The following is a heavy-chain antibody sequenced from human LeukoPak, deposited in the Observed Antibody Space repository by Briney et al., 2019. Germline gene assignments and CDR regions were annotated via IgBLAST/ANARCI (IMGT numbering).Heavy chain of an antibody. CDR1: GYSISSGYY. D-gene: IGHD6-13*01. CDR2: IYHSGST. J-gene: IGHJ4*02. Sequence: SETLSLTCTVSGYSISSGYYWGWIRQPPGKGLEWIGSIYHSGSTYYNPSLKSRVTISVDTSKNQFSLKLSSVTAADTAVYYCARAKGSSWYPPTYFDYWGQGTLVTVSS. CDR3: ARAKGSSWYPPTYFDY. V-gene: IGHV4-38-2*02.